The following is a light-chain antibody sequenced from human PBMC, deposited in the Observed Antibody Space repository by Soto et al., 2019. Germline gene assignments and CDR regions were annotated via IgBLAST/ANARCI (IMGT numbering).Light chain of an antibody. Sequence: IVLTQSPGTLSLSPGERATLSCRPSQSVSSSYLAWYQQKPGQAPRLLIYGASSRATGIPDRFSGSGSGTDFTLTISRLEPEDFAVYYCQQYGSSSWTFGQGTKVDI. V-gene: IGKV3-20*01. CDR2: GAS. CDR1: QSVSSSY. CDR3: QQYGSSSWT. J-gene: IGKJ1*01.